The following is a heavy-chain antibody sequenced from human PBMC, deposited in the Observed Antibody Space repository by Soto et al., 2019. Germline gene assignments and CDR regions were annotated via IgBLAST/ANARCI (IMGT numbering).Heavy chain of an antibody. CDR2: IYPGDSDT. J-gene: IGHJ6*02. Sequence: GESLKISCKGSGYSFTSYWIGWVRQMPGKGLEWMGIIYPGDSDTRYSPSFQGQVTISADKSISTAYLQWSSLKASDTAMYYCARQAMVRGVMGYYYGTDVWGRGTRVTVSS. CDR3: ARQAMVRGVMGYYYGTDV. CDR1: GYSFTSYW. D-gene: IGHD3-10*01. V-gene: IGHV5-51*01.